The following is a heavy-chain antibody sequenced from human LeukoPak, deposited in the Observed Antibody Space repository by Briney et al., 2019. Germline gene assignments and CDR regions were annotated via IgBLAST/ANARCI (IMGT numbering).Heavy chain of an antibody. CDR3: TRGTGTTYDDAFDI. CDR2: IGTAGDT. J-gene: IGHJ3*02. V-gene: IGHV3-13*01. D-gene: IGHD1-1*01. Sequence: GGSLRLSCVASGFTFSSYDMRWVRQATGKDLEWVSAIGTAGDTYYPGSVKGRFTISRENAKNSLYLQMNSLRAGDTAVYYCTRGTGTTYDDAFDIWGQGPMVTVSS. CDR1: GFTFSSYD.